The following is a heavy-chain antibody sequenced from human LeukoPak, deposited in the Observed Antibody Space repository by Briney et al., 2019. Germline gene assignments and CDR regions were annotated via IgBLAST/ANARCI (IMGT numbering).Heavy chain of an antibody. CDR1: GGTFSSYA. D-gene: IGHD5-18*01. Sequence: SVKVSCKAAGGTFSSYAISWVRQDPGQGLEWMGGIIPIFGTANYAQKFQGRVTITADKSTSTAYMELSSLRSEDTAVYYCARGGYSYGYDYYYMDVWGKGTTVTVSS. J-gene: IGHJ6*03. V-gene: IGHV1-69*06. CDR2: IIPIFGTA. CDR3: ARGGYSYGYDYYYMDV.